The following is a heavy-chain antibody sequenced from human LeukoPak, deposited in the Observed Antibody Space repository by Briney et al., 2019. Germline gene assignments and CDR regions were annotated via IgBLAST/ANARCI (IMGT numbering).Heavy chain of an antibody. CDR2: INHSGST. Sequence: SETLSLTCAVYGGSFSGYYWSWIRQPPGKGLEWIGEINHSGSTNYNPPLKSRVTISVDTSKNQFSLKLSSVTAADTAVYYCARVSGALVVWGQGTLVTVSS. V-gene: IGHV4-34*01. D-gene: IGHD2-2*01. CDR3: ARVSGALVV. J-gene: IGHJ4*02. CDR1: GGSFSGYY.